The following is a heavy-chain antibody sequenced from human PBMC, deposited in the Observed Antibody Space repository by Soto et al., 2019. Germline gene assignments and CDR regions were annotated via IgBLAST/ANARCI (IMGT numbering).Heavy chain of an antibody. D-gene: IGHD2-15*01. CDR3: ARCSLVVVPAPGFAP. J-gene: IGHJ5*02. V-gene: IGHV4-31*03. Sequence: TCTVSGGSISSGGYYWSWIRQHPGKGLEWIGYIYYSGTTYYNPSLKSRVTISVDTSKNQFSLKLSSVSAADTALYYCARCSLVVVPAPGFAPWGRGTLVTVS. CDR1: GGSISSGGYY. CDR2: IYYSGTT.